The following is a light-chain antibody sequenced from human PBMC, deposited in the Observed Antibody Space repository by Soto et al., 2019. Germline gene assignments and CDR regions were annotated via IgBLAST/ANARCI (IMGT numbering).Light chain of an antibody. CDR1: SSDVGRNNH. J-gene: IGLJ1*01. CDR2: EVT. V-gene: IGLV2-23*02. Sequence: ALTQPASVSGSPGQSIAISCTGTSSDVGRNNHVSWYQQHPGKAPKLMIYEVTQRPSGVSDRFSGSKSGNTASLTISGLQAEDEADYYCCSYAGSGTFYVFGTGTKVTVL. CDR3: CSYAGSGTFYV.